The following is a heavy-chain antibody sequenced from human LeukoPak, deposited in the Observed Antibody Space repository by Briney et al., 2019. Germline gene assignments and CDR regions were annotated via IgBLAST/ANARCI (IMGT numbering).Heavy chain of an antibody. D-gene: IGHD3-22*01. J-gene: IGHJ4*02. CDR2: VYSGDNT. Sequence: SGGSLRLSCAASGFTVSDNYMSWVRQAPGKGLEWVSVVYSGDNTYYADSVKGRFTISRDNSKNTLYLQMNSPRAEDTATYYCALKGGHYYHFDAWGQGTLVTVSS. V-gene: IGHV3-53*01. CDR3: ALKGGHYYHFDA. CDR1: GFTVSDNY.